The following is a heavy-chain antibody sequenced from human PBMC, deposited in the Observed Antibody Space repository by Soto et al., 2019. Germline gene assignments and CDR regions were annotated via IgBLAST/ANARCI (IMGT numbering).Heavy chain of an antibody. CDR2: INPSTGST. Sequence: ASVQVSCKASGYTFTSYYMHWVRQAPEQGLEWMGIINPSTGSTTYSQKFQGRVTMTRDTSTTTVYMEVSSLRSEDTAVYYCARDRITIFGVRIEGLDVWGQGTTVTVSS. CDR3: ARDRITIFGVRIEGLDV. J-gene: IGHJ6*02. V-gene: IGHV1-46*01. D-gene: IGHD3-3*01. CDR1: GYTFTSYY.